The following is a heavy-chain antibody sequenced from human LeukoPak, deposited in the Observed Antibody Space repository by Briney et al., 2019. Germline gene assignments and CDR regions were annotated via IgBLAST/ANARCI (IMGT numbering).Heavy chain of an antibody. CDR3: ARDEWTYYYDSSGLNWFDA. D-gene: IGHD3-22*01. V-gene: IGHV4-4*07. CDR1: GGSISSYY. CDR2: IYTSGST. J-gene: IGHJ5*02. Sequence: SETLSLTCTVSGGSISSYYWSWIRQPAGKGLEWIGRIYTSGSTNYNPSLKSRVTMSVDTSKNQFSLKLSSVTAADTAVYYCARDEWTYYYDSSGLNWFDAWGQGTLVTVSS.